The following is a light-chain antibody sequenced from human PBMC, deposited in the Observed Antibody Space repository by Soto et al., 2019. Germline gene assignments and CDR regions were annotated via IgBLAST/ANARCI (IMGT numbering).Light chain of an antibody. CDR2: DVS. CDR1: SSDVGFYNY. CDR3: SSYASSSTLVV. V-gene: IGLV2-14*01. Sequence: QSALTQPASVSGSPGQSITISCTGTSSDVGFYNYVSWYQQHPGKAPKLMIYDVSNRPSGVSNRFSGSKSGNTASLTISGLQAEDEADYHCSSYASSSTLVVFGGGTKLTGL. J-gene: IGLJ2*01.